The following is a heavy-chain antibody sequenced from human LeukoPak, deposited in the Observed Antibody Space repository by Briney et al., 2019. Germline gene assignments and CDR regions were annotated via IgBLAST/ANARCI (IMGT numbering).Heavy chain of an antibody. V-gene: IGHV1-24*01. CDR2: FDPEDGET. J-gene: IGHJ6*03. D-gene: IGHD1-1*01. CDR3: ARVQSTDYYYYMDV. CDR1: GDTLTELS. Sequence: ASVKVSCKVSGDTLTELSMQRVRQAPGEGLEWMGGFDPEDGETIYAQKFQGRVTMTEDTSTDTAYMELSSLRSEDTAVYYCARVQSTDYYYYMDVWGKGTTVTVSS.